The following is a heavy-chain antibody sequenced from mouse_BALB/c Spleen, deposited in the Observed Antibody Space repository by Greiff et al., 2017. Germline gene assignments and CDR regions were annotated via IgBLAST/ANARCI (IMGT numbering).Heavy chain of an antibody. CDR1: GYTFTSYW. CDR3: ARKAMDY. CDR2: INPSNGRT. V-gene: IGHV1S81*02. Sequence: QVQLKQPGAELVKPGASVKLSCKASGYTFTSYWMHWVKQRPGQGLEWIGEINPSNGRTNYNEKFKSKATLTVDKSSSTAYMQLSSLTSEDSAVYYCARKAMDYWGQGTSVTVSS. J-gene: IGHJ4*01.